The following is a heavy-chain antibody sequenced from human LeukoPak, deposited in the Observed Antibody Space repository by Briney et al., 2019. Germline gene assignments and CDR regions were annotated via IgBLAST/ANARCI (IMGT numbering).Heavy chain of an antibody. Sequence: PSETLSLTCAVYGGSFSGYYWSWIRQAPGKGLEWVSYISSSGSTIYYADSVKGRFTISRDNAKNSLYLQMNSLRAEDTAVYYCARSSRLTFDYWGQGTLVTVSS. CDR1: GGSFSGYY. CDR2: ISSSGSTI. D-gene: IGHD6-6*01. CDR3: ARSSRLTFDY. J-gene: IGHJ4*02. V-gene: IGHV3-11*04.